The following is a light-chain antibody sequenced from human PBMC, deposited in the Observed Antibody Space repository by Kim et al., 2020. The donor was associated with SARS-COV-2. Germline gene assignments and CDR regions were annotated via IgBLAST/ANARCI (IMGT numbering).Light chain of an antibody. V-gene: IGKV3-20*01. Sequence: EIVLTQSPGTLSLSPGERATLSCRASQSLSNTYLAWYQQKPGQAPRLLIYGIFHRATGIPDRFTGSGSGTDFTLTISRLEPEDFAVYYCQQLDSSPSYTFGQGTKLEIK. J-gene: IGKJ2*01. CDR1: QSLSNTY. CDR3: QQLDSSPSYT. CDR2: GIF.